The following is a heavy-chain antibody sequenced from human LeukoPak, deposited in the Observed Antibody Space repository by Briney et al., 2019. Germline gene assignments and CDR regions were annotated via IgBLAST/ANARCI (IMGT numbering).Heavy chain of an antibody. D-gene: IGHD5-12*01. J-gene: IGHJ6*03. CDR3: ARDPVDRVATIIDPYYYYYMDV. Sequence: SVKVSCKASGGTFSSYAISWVRQAPGQGLEWMGGIIPIFGTANYAQKFQGRVTITADKSTSTAYMELSSLRSEDTAVYYCARDPVDRVATIIDPYYYYYMDVWGKGTTVTVSS. CDR1: GGTFSSYA. V-gene: IGHV1-69*06. CDR2: IIPIFGTA.